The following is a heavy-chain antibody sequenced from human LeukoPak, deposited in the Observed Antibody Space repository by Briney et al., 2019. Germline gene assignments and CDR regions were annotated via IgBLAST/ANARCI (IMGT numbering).Heavy chain of an antibody. V-gene: IGHV3-21*01. J-gene: IGHJ6*02. Sequence: PGGSLRLSCAASGFTFSSYSMNWVRQAPGKGLEWVSSISSSSSYIYYADSVKGRFTISRDNAKNSLYLQMNSLRAEDTAVYYCAREIGYSSSSGANYYYGMDVWGQGTTVTVSS. CDR3: AREIGYSSSSGANYYYGMDV. CDR1: GFTFSSYS. CDR2: ISSSSSYI. D-gene: IGHD6-6*01.